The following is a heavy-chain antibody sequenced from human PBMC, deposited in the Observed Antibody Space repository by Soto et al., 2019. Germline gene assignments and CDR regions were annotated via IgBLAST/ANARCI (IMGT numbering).Heavy chain of an antibody. J-gene: IGHJ5*02. D-gene: IGHD3-3*01. CDR2: INPHGGST. Sequence: VASVKVSCKAPGDTVTSYYLNWVRQAPGQGLEWMGVINPHGGSTKYAQKFQGRITMTRDTFRSTVYMELSSLRSDDTAIYYCARSSGGNFGIIIEGSNWFDPWGQGTLVTVSS. CDR3: ARSSGGNFGIIIEGSNWFDP. V-gene: IGHV1-46*01. CDR1: GDTVTSYY.